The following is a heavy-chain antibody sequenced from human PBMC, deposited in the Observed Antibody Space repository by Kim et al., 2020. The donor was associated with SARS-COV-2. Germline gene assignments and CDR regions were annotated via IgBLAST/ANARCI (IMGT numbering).Heavy chain of an antibody. V-gene: IGHV4-34*01. CDR1: GGSFSGYY. CDR3: ARGCWFGELLFSY. J-gene: IGHJ4*02. D-gene: IGHD3-10*01. CDR2: INHSGST. Sequence: SETLSLTCAVYGGSFSGYYWSWIRQPPGKGLEWIGEINHSGSTNYNPSLKSRVTISVDTSKNQFSLKLSSVTAADTAVYYCARGCWFGELLFSYWGQGTLVSASS.